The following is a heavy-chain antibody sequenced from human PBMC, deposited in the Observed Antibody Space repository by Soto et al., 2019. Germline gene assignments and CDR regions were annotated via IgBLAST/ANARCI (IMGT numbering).Heavy chain of an antibody. J-gene: IGHJ4*02. V-gene: IGHV4-39*01. CDR2: IFYSGNT. D-gene: IGHD6-19*01. Sequence: QLQLQESGPGLVKPSETLSLTCTVSGGSISSSSYYWGWIRQPPGKGLEWLGNIFYSGNTYYNPSLKSRVPISVDTSKHQFSLRLSSVTAADTAVYYCARLSIPVATTVDYWGQGTLVTVSS. CDR1: GGSISSSSYY. CDR3: ARLSIPVATTVDY.